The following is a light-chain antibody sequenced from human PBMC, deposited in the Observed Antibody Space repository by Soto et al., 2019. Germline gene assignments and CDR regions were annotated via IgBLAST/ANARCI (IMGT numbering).Light chain of an antibody. Sequence: EIVLTQSPGTLSLSPGERATFSCRASQSVSSNYLAWYQQKPGQAPRLLIYGAFKRATGIPDRFSGSGSGTDFTLSISRMEPEDFAVYCCQQYGGSPRTFGQGTKVDIK. J-gene: IGKJ1*01. CDR2: GAF. CDR1: QSVSSNY. CDR3: QQYGGSPRT. V-gene: IGKV3-20*01.